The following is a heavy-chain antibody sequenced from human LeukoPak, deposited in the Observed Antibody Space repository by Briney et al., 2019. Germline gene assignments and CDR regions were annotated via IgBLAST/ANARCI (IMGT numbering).Heavy chain of an antibody. CDR3: TTSFWSGYYNGRY. V-gene: IGHV3-15*01. J-gene: IGHJ4*02. CDR2: IKSKTDGGTT. CDR1: GFTFSNAW. Sequence: GGSLRLSCAASGFTFSNAWMSWVRQAPGKGLEWVGRIKSKTDGGTTDYAAPVKGRFTISRDDSKNTLYLQMNSLKTEDTAVYYCTTSFWSGYYNGRYWGQGTLVTVSS. D-gene: IGHD3-3*01.